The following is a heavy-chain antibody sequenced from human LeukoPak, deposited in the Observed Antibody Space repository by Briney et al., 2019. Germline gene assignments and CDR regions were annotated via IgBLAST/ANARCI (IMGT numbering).Heavy chain of an antibody. CDR3: ARVRTTVNYYYYYGMDV. J-gene: IGHJ6*02. D-gene: IGHD4-17*01. V-gene: IGHV3-7*01. Sequence: PGESLRLSCAASGLSISNSWMGWFRLAPGKGPEWVANIKQDGSEKYHVDSVKGRFTISRDNAKNSLYLQMNSLRAEDTAVYYCARVRTTVNYYYYYGMDVWGQGTTVTVSS. CDR1: GLSISNSW. CDR2: IKQDGSEK.